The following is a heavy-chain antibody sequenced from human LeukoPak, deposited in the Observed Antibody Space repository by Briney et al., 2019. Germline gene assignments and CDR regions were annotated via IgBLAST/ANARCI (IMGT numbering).Heavy chain of an antibody. J-gene: IGHJ6*03. Sequence: GGSLRLSCAASGFTFSNAWKSWVRQAPGKGLEWVGRIKSKTDGGTTDYAAPVKGRFTISRDDSKNTLYLQMNSLRAEDTAVYYCARDTVPAAPDYYYYMDVWGKGTTVTVSS. V-gene: IGHV3-15*01. D-gene: IGHD2-2*01. CDR1: GFTFSNAW. CDR2: IKSKTDGGTT. CDR3: ARDTVPAAPDYYYYMDV.